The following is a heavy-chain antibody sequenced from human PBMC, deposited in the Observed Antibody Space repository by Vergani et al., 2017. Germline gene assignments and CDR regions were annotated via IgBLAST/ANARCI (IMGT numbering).Heavy chain of an antibody. J-gene: IGHJ6*02. CDR3: ARVMYRDEASTGYRLEGMDI. CDR2: ISWNSGAV. V-gene: IGHV3-9*01. Sequence: EVQLLESGGGLVQPGGSLRLSCEASGITFWKFGMHWVRQGPGKGLEWVSGISWNSGAVDYADSVRGRFTISRDNAKNSLFLEMNSLRFEDTAVYFCARVMYRDEASTGYRLEGMDIWGQGTTVTISS. CDR1: GITFWKFG. D-gene: IGHD3-9*01.